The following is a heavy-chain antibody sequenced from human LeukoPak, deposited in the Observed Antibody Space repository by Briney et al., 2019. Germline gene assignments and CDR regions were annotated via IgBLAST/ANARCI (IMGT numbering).Heavy chain of an antibody. Sequence: VASVKVSCKASGYTFTRYYMHWVRQAPGQGLEWMGIINPSGGSTSYAQKFQGGVTMTRDTSTSTVYMELNSLRSEDTAVYYCAKRYCSGGTCYSYDYWGQGTLVTVSS. J-gene: IGHJ4*02. V-gene: IGHV1-46*01. CDR1: GYTFTRYY. CDR3: AKRYCSGGTCYSYDY. D-gene: IGHD2-15*01. CDR2: INPSGGST.